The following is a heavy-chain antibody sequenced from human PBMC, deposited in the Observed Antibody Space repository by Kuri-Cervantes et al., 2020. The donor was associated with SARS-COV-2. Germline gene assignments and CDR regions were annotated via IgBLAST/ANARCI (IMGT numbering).Heavy chain of an antibody. CDR3: ASLQSSSDFWSGYPWVRGWFDP. CDR1: GFTVSSNY. Sequence: GGSLRLSCAASGFTVSSNYMSWVRQAPGKGLEWVSVIYSCGSTYYADSVKGRFTISRDNSKNTLYLQMNSLRAEDTAVYYCASLQSSSDFWSGYPWVRGWFDPWGQGTLVTVSS. J-gene: IGHJ5*02. V-gene: IGHV3-66*03. CDR2: IYSCGST. D-gene: IGHD3-3*01.